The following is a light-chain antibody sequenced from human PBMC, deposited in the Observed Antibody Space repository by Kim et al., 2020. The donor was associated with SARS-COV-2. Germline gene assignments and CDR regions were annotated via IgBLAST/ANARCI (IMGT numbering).Light chain of an antibody. V-gene: IGLV3-1*01. CDR2: QDS. CDR1: KVWDKD. CDR3: QAWDSSTAWV. J-gene: IGLJ3*02. Sequence: VSPEQTASISCSGDKVWDKDACWYQQKPGRSPMLVIYQDSNRPSGIPERFSGSNSGNTATLTISVTQAMDEADYYCQAWDSSTAWVFGGGTQLTVL.